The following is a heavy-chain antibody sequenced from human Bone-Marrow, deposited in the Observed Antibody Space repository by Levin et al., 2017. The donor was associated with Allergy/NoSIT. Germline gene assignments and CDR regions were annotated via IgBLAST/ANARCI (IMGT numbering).Heavy chain of an antibody. CDR2: ISSSSSYI. CDR3: ASGPRGVDY. V-gene: IGHV3-21*01. D-gene: IGHD3/OR15-3a*01. Sequence: GGSLRLSCAASGFTFSSYSMNWARQAPGKGLEWVSSISSSSSYIYYADSVKGRFTISRDNAKNSLYLQMNSLRAEDTAVYYCASGPRGVDYWGQGTLVTVSS. J-gene: IGHJ4*02. CDR1: GFTFSSYS.